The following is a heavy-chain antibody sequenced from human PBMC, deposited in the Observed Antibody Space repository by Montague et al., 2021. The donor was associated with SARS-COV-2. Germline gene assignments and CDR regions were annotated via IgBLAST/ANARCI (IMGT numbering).Heavy chain of an antibody. CDR2: INHSGST. J-gene: IGHJ6*03. Sequence: SETLSLTCAVYGGSFSGYYWSWIRQPPGKGLDWLGEINHSGSTNYNPSLKSRVTISVDTSKNQFSLKLSSVTAADTAVYYCARARQDVVVPALGIGAYYYYYYMDVWGKGTTVTVSS. CDR3: ARARQDVVVPALGIGAYYYYYYMDV. V-gene: IGHV4-34*01. D-gene: IGHD2-2*01. CDR1: GGSFSGYY.